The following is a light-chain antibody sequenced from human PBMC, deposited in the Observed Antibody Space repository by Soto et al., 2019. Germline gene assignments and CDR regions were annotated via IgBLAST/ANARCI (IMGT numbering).Light chain of an antibody. Sequence: QSALAQPASVSGSPGQSITISCAGSSRDIGGYDFVSWYQQHPGEVPKLIIFDVSDRPSGVSDRFSGSKSGDTASLTISGLQVEDEADYYCSSFSNSDTPYVFGTWTKLTVL. J-gene: IGLJ1*01. CDR3: SSFSNSDTPYV. CDR2: DVS. CDR1: SRDIGGYDF. V-gene: IGLV2-14*03.